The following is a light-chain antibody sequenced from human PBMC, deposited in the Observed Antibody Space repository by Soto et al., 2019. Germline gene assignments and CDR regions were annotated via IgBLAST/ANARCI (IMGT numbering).Light chain of an antibody. Sequence: MAQSPLSLPVTPEGPSSISSSASQSLLHSNGYKYLAWYKQKXGEAPKXLIFAASNLQSGVPSRFSGSGSVTDFTLAITGLQPEDFATYYCLQYYNFSWTFGQGTKVDI. J-gene: IGKJ1*01. CDR2: AAS. V-gene: IGKV1-6*02. CDR1: QSLLHSNGYKY. CDR3: LQYYNFSWT.